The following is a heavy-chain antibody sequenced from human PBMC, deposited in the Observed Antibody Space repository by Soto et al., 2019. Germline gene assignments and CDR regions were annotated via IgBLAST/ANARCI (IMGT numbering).Heavy chain of an antibody. J-gene: IGHJ4*02. V-gene: IGHV3-15*01. D-gene: IGHD5-18*01. CDR2: IKSSTDGGTT. CDR1: GFTFSSYA. CDR3: TTINFYTYGSHLDY. Sequence: TGGSLRLSCAASGFTFSSYAMIWVRQAPGKGLEWVGRIKSSTDGGTTDYAAPVKGRFTISRDDSKKTLYLQMNSLKTEDTAVYFCTTINFYTYGSHLDYWGQGTLVTVSS.